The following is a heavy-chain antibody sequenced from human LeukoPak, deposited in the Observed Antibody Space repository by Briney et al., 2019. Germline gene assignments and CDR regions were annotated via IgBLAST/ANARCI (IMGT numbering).Heavy chain of an antibody. D-gene: IGHD3-10*01. CDR3: AREVTMVRGGNNDY. Sequence: GESLKISRKGSGYSFTSYWIRWGRQMPGKGLEWMGRIDPSDSYTNYSPSFQGHVTISADKSIGTAYLQWSSLKASDTAMYYCAREVTMVRGGNNDYWGQGTLVTVSS. CDR2: IDPSDSYT. CDR1: GYSFTSYW. V-gene: IGHV5-10-1*01. J-gene: IGHJ4*02.